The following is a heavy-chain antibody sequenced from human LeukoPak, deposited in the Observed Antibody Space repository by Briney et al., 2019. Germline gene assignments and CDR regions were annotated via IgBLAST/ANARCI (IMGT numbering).Heavy chain of an antibody. Sequence: SETLSLTCAVYGGSFSGYYWSWIRQPPGKGLEWIGEINHSGSTNYNPSLKSRVTISVDTSKNQFSLKLSSVTAADTAVYYCARGWIQYYFDYWGQGTLVTVSS. J-gene: IGHJ4*02. CDR1: GGSFSGYY. D-gene: IGHD5-18*01. V-gene: IGHV4-34*01. CDR2: INHSGST. CDR3: ARGWIQYYFDY.